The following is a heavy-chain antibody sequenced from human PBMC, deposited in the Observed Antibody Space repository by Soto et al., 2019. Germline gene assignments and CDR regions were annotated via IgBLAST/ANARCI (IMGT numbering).Heavy chain of an antibody. CDR1: GGTFSSYA. CDR3: ARGFYGSGSSPRDY. V-gene: IGHV1-69*01. Sequence: QVQLVQSGAEVKKPGSSVQVSCKASGGTFSSYAISWVRQAPGQGREWMGGIIPIFGTANYAQKFQGRVTITADESTSTAYMELSSLRSEDTAVYYCARGFYGSGSSPRDYWGQGTLVTVSS. CDR2: IIPIFGTA. J-gene: IGHJ4*02. D-gene: IGHD3-10*01.